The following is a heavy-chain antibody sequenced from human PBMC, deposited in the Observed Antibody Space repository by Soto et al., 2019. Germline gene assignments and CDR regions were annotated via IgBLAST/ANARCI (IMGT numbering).Heavy chain of an antibody. CDR3: TRPRDRTDWPDAFDI. CDR1: GYTFTSYA. J-gene: IGHJ3*02. Sequence: ASVKVSCKASGYTFTSYAMHWVRQAPGQRLEWMGWINAGNGNTKYSQNFQGRVTITRDTSASTAYLQMNSLKTEDTAVYYCTRPRDRTDWPDAFDIWGQGTKVTVSS. D-gene: IGHD3-9*01. V-gene: IGHV1-3*01. CDR2: INAGNGNT.